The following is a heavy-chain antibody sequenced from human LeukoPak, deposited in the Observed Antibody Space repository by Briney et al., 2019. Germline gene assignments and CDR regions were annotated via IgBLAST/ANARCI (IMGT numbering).Heavy chain of an antibody. CDR1: GGSFSGYY. D-gene: IGHD4-17*01. CDR2: ISHSGST. CDR3: ASLSSPDDYGDYGVDY. J-gene: IGHJ4*02. V-gene: IGHV4-34*01. Sequence: SETLSLTCAVYGGSFSGYYWSWIRQPPGKGLEWIGEISHSGSTNYNPSLKSRVTISVDTSKNQFSLKLSSVTAADTAVYYCASLSSPDDYGDYGVDYWGQGTLVTVSS.